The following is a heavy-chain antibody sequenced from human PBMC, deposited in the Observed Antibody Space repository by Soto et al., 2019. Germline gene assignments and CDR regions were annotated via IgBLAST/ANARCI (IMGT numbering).Heavy chain of an antibody. CDR3: ARGDDIFTGYHIPYYFDY. CDR1: GGSFSGYY. Sequence: SETLSPNCAVYGGSFSGYYWSWIRQPPGKGLEWIGEINHSGSTNYNPSLKSRVTISVDTSKNQFSLKLSSVTAADTAVYYFARGDDIFTGYHIPYYFDYWGQGTLDTVSS. V-gene: IGHV4-34*01. D-gene: IGHD3-9*01. J-gene: IGHJ4*02. CDR2: INHSGST.